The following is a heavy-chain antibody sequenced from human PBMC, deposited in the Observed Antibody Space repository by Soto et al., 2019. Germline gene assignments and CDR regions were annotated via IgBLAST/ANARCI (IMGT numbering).Heavy chain of an antibody. CDR1: GFTFSSYG. Sequence: QVQLVESGGGVVQPGRSLRLSCAASGFTFSSYGMHWVRQAPGKGLEGVAVIWYDGSNKYYADSVKGRFTISRDNSKNTLYLQMNSLRAEDTAVYYCARESSMVRGVITAADYYYYMDVWGKGTTVTVSS. J-gene: IGHJ6*03. CDR3: ARESSMVRGVITAADYYYYMDV. CDR2: IWYDGSNK. D-gene: IGHD3-10*01. V-gene: IGHV3-33*01.